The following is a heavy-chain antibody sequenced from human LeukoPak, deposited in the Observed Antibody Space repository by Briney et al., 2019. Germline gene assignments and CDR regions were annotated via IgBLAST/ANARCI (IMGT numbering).Heavy chain of an antibody. CDR1: GFTFSSYS. Sequence: GGSLRLSCAASGFTFSSYSMNWVRQAPGKGLEWVSYISSSSSTIYYADSVKGRFTISRDNAKNSLYLQMNSLRAEDTAVYYCARDSNAPGGGYYFDYWGQGTLVTVSS. CDR3: ARDSNAPGGGYYFDY. CDR2: ISSSSSTI. D-gene: IGHD2-15*01. J-gene: IGHJ4*02. V-gene: IGHV3-48*01.